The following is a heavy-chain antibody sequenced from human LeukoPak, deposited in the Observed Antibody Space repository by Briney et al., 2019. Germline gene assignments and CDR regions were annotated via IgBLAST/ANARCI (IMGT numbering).Heavy chain of an antibody. V-gene: IGHV4-61*01. Sequence: PSETLSLTCTVSGGSISSSSYYWSWIRQPPGKGLEWIGYIYYSGSTNYNPSLKSRVTISVDTSKNQFSLKLSSVTAADTAVYYCARGTRGSSSPRWFDPWGQGTLVTVSS. CDR1: GGSISSSSYY. D-gene: IGHD6-13*01. CDR2: IYYSGST. J-gene: IGHJ5*02. CDR3: ARGTRGSSSPRWFDP.